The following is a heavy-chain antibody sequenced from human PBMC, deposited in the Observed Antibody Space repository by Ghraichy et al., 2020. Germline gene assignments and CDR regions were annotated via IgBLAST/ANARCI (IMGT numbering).Heavy chain of an antibody. V-gene: IGHV4-39*01. CDR3: ARAAGTVTTFDY. J-gene: IGHJ4*02. CDR1: GGSISSSSYY. CDR2: IYYSGST. Sequence: SETLSLTCTVSGGSISSSSYYWGWIRQPPGKGLEWIGSIYYSGSTYYNPSLKSRVTISVDTSKNQFSLKLSSVTAADTAVYYCARAAGTVTTFDYWGQGILLTVSS. D-gene: IGHD4-17*01.